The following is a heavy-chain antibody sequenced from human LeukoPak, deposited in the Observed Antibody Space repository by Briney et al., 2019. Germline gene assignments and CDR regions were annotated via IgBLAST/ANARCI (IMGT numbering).Heavy chain of an antibody. Sequence: SETLSLTCTVSGGSISSYYWSWIRQPAGKGLEWIGRIYSSGSTNYNPSLKSRVTISLDTSKNQFSLKLSSVTAADAAVYYCARDDYYDSSAIFDYWGQGTLVTVSS. CDR3: ARDDYYDSSAIFDY. V-gene: IGHV4-4*07. CDR2: IYSSGST. J-gene: IGHJ4*02. D-gene: IGHD3-22*01. CDR1: GGSISSYY.